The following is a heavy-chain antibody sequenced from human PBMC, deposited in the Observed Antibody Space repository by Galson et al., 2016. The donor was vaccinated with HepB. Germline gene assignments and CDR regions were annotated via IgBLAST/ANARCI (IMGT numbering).Heavy chain of an antibody. D-gene: IGHD5-18*01. CDR1: GYNFTNYW. V-gene: IGHV5-51*01. CDR2: IYTGDSNT. CDR3: ARRGYRFGAPDLHY. J-gene: IGHJ4*02. Sequence: QSGAEVKKPGESLKISCKASGYNFTNYWFGWVRQMPGKGLELMGIIYTGDSNTRYSPSFQGQVTISADKSISTAYLQWNSLKASDTAIYYCARRGYRFGAPDLHYCGQGTVVIVSS.